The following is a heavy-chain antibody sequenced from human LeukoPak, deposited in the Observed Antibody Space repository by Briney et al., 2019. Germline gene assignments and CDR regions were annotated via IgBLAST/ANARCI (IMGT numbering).Heavy chain of an antibody. Sequence: GASVKVSCKASGGTFSSYAISWVRQAPGQGLEWVGGIIPIFGTANYAQKFQGRVTITADESTSTAYMELSSLRSEDTAVYYCARGYTVPHYFDYWGQGTLVTVSS. V-gene: IGHV1-69*13. D-gene: IGHD3-16*02. CDR1: GGTFSSYA. CDR3: ARGYTVPHYFDY. CDR2: IIPIFGTA. J-gene: IGHJ4*02.